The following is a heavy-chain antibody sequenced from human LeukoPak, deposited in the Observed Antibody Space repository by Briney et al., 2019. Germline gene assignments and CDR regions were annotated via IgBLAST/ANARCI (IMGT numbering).Heavy chain of an antibody. D-gene: IGHD6-19*01. CDR2: INSSGGST. CDR1: GYIFTSYN. J-gene: IGHJ4*02. V-gene: IGHV1-46*01. CDR3: ARFAVHRRLTVAGQFGLDY. Sequence: ASVKVSCKASGYIFTSYNMYWVRQAPGQGLEWMGIINSSGGSTNYAQKFQGRVTMTRHTATSTVYMELSSLRSEDTAVYYCARFAVHRRLTVAGQFGLDYWGQGTLVTVSS.